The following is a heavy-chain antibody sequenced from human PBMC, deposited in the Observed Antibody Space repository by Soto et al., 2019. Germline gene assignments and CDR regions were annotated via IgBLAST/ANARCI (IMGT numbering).Heavy chain of an antibody. D-gene: IGHD4-17*01. V-gene: IGHV4-59*08. Sequence: QVQLQESGPGLVKPSETLSLTCTVSGGSISSYYWSWIRQPPGKGLEWIGYIYYSGSTNYNPSLTRRVARPVATSKNQLSLKLSSVTAADTAGYCCARSYGGTLDYWGQGTLVTVSS. J-gene: IGHJ4*02. CDR3: ARSYGGTLDY. CDR1: GGSISSYY. CDR2: IYYSGST.